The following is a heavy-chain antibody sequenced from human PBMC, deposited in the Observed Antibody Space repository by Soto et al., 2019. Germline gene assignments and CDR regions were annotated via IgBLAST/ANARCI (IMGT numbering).Heavy chain of an antibody. D-gene: IGHD6-13*01. CDR2: ISAYNGNT. Sequence: ASVKVSCKASGYTFTSYGISWVRQAPGQGLEWMGWISAYNGNTNYAQKLQGRVTMTTDTSTSTAYMELRSLRSDDTAVYYCARRLWDRVGYSSSWYDFDYWGQGTLVTVSS. CDR3: ARRLWDRVGYSSSWYDFDY. J-gene: IGHJ4*02. V-gene: IGHV1-18*01. CDR1: GYTFTSYG.